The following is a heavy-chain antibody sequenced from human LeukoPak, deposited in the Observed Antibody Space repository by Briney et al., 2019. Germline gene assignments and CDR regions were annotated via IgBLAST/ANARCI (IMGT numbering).Heavy chain of an antibody. Sequence: GGSLRLSCAASGFTFSSYAMSWVRQAPGKGLEWVSAISGSGGSTYYADSVKGRFTISRDNSKNTLYLQMNSLRVEDTAVYYCAREGGPSISGSGISNWGQGKLVIVSS. CDR1: GFTFSSYA. V-gene: IGHV3-23*01. CDR3: AREGGPSISGSGISN. J-gene: IGHJ4*02. D-gene: IGHD3-10*01. CDR2: ISGSGGST.